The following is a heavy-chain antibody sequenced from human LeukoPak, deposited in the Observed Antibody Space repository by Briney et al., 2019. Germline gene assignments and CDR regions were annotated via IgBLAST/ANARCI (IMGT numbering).Heavy chain of an antibody. CDR3: ARGYYDSSGYSNAFDL. D-gene: IGHD3-22*01. Sequence: SETLSLTCTVSGYSISSGYYWGWIRQPPGKGLEWIGSTYHSGSTYYNPSLKSRVTISVDTSKNQFSLNLRSVTAADTAVYYCARGYYDSSGYSNAFDLWGQGTMVIVSS. CDR1: GYSISSGYY. J-gene: IGHJ3*01. V-gene: IGHV4-38-2*02. CDR2: TYHSGST.